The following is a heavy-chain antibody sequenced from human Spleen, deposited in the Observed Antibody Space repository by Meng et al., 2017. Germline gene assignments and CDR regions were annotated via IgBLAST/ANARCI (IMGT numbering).Heavy chain of an antibody. CDR1: GYTFSSYY. D-gene: IGHD2-15*01. J-gene: IGHJ4*02. V-gene: IGHV1-46*01. CDR2: INPSGDST. Sequence: QVQLVQPGAEVKRPGASVKVSCKASGYTFSSYYMHWVRQAPGQGLEWMGIINPSGDSTTYAQKFQGRVTMTMTSDTSTNVFYMQLSSLRSEDTAVYYCARDGSGGSLDFWGQGTLVTVSS. CDR3: ARDGSGGSLDF.